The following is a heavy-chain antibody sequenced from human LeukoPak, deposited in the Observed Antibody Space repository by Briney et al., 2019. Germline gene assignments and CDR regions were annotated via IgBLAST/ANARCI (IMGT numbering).Heavy chain of an antibody. CDR2: IKSKTDGGTT. D-gene: IGHD5-18*01. CDR1: GFTFSNAW. J-gene: IGHJ4*02. CDR3: TLMWIQLWLSRFDY. Sequence: PGGSLRLSCAASGFTFSNAWMSWVRQAPGKGLEWVGRIKSKTDGGTTDYAAPVKGRFTISRDDSKNTLYLQMNSLKTEDTAVYYCTLMWIQLWLSRFDYWGQGTLVTVSS. V-gene: IGHV3-15*01.